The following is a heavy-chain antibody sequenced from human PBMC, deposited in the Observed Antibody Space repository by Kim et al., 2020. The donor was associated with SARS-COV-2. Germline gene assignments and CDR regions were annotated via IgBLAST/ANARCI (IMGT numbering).Heavy chain of an antibody. CDR1: GFTFSNYV. CDR2: ISDSGGST. D-gene: IGHD6-6*01. J-gene: IGHJ4*02. Sequence: GGSLRLSCAASGFTFSNYVMSWVRQAPGKGLEWVSAISDSGGSTYYADSVKGRFTISRDNSKNTLYLQLSSLRGEDTAVYFCAKAPPHSSSSVARLDWWGQGTLVTVSS. V-gene: IGHV3-23*01. CDR3: AKAPPHSSSSVARLDW.